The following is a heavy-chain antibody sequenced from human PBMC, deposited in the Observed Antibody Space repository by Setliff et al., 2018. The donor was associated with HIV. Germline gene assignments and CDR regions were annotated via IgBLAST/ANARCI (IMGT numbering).Heavy chain of an antibody. CDR3: ARDDVAAPGSHHDY. Sequence: ASVNVSCKASGYTFTDYVIHWVRQAPGQRPEWMAWIITGNGDTHYSQKLRDRVTVTRDTSANTAFMELNTLTSEDTAVYYCARDDVAAPGSHHDYWGQGTLVTVSS. J-gene: IGHJ4*02. V-gene: IGHV1-3*04. CDR1: GYTFTDYV. D-gene: IGHD6-13*01. CDR2: IITGNGDT.